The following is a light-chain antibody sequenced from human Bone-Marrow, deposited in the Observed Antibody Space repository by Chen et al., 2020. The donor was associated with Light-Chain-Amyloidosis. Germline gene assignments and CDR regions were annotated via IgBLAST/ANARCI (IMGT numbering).Light chain of an antibody. CDR2: GSS. Sequence: EIVLTQSPGTLSLSPGEGANISCRASQTISSNYLTWYQQKLGQAPRLLIYGSSSRATGIPDRFTGSGSGTDLTRTSNGLEPEEFARYYCQQYGTSPLTFGGGTKVEIK. V-gene: IGKV3-20*01. J-gene: IGKJ4*01. CDR3: QQYGTSPLT. CDR1: QTISSNY.